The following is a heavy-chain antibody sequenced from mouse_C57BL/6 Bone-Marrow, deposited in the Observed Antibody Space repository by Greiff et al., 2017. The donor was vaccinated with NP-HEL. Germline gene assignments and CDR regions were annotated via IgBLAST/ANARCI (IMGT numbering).Heavy chain of an antibody. D-gene: IGHD1-1*01. CDR3: ARGSYYGSSYDWYFDV. CDR2: IHPNSGST. CDR1: GYTFTSYW. J-gene: IGHJ1*03. V-gene: IGHV1-64*01. Sequence: VQLQQPGAELVKPGASVKLSCKASGYTFTSYWMHWVKQRPGQGLEWIGMIHPNSGSTNYNEKFKSKATLTVDKSSSTAYMQLSSLTSEDSAVYYCARGSYYGSSYDWYFDVWGTGTTVTVSS.